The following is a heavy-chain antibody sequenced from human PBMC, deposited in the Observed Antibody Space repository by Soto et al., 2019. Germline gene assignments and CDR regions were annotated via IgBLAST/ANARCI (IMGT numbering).Heavy chain of an antibody. Sequence: QVQLVDSGGGVVQPGRSLRLSCAASGFTFSTYGMHWVRQAPGKGLEWVAVISYDGSNKYYADSVKGRFTISRDNSKNTLYLQMNSLRAEDTAVYYCAKDRSSWYGNTNYYSGMDVWGQGTTVTVSS. CDR3: AKDRSSWYGNTNYYSGMDV. D-gene: IGHD6-13*01. J-gene: IGHJ6*02. CDR1: GFTFSTYG. CDR2: ISYDGSNK. V-gene: IGHV3-30*18.